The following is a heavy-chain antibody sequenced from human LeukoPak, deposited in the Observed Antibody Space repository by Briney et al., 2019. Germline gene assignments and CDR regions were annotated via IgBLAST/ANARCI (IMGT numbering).Heavy chain of an antibody. Sequence: GGSLRLSCAASGFTFSSYAMSWVRQAPGKGLEWVSAISGSDGSTYYADSVKGRFTISRDNSKNTLYLQMNSLRAEDTAVYYCAKVGLRFLEWWNQFDPWGQGTLVTVSS. CDR3: AKVGLRFLEWWNQFDP. V-gene: IGHV3-23*01. D-gene: IGHD3-3*01. CDR1: GFTFSSYA. CDR2: ISGSDGST. J-gene: IGHJ5*02.